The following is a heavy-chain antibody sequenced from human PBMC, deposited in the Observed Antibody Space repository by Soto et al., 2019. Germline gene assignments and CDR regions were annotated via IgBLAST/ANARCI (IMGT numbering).Heavy chain of an antibody. J-gene: IGHJ4*02. Sequence: SGPTLVNPTQTLTLTFTLSGFSLTTRSMCVSWIRQSPGKALEWLALIDWDGDTYYSTSLKTRLTISRDNSTNQVVLTMSNLDPADTAPNFCARSLNYDFWTGYFFDFWGQGALVTVSS. CDR2: IDWDGDT. CDR3: ARSLNYDFWTGYFFDF. CDR1: GFSLTTRSMC. D-gene: IGHD3-3*01. V-gene: IGHV2-70*01.